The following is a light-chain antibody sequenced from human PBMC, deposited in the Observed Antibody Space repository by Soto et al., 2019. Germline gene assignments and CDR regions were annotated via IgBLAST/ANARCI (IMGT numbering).Light chain of an antibody. Sequence: QSVLTQPASVSGSPGQSITISCTGTSSDVGGYNYVSWYQQHPGKAPKLMIYDVSNRPSGVSNRFSGSKSGNTASLTISGLQAEDEADCYCSSYTSSSTLAYVFGTGTKVTVL. CDR1: SSDVGGYNY. CDR3: SSYTSSSTLAYV. J-gene: IGLJ1*01. CDR2: DVS. V-gene: IGLV2-14*01.